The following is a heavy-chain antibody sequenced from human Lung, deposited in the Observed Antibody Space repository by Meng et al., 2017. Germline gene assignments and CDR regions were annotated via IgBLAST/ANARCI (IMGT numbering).Heavy chain of an antibody. CDR2: INPKSGDT. J-gene: IGHJ4*02. V-gene: IGHV1-2*06. CDR3: ARDEDISAAGKLFGDY. CDR1: GYNFPDDY. D-gene: IGHD6-25*01. Sequence: QVQLGESGAEVKKPWASVKVSCKASGYNFPDDYIHWMRRAHGQGNEWMGRINPKSGDTHYSQKFQARVTMTGDTSISTAYMELSGLRSDDTAMYYCARDEDISAAGKLFGDYWGQGTLVTVSS.